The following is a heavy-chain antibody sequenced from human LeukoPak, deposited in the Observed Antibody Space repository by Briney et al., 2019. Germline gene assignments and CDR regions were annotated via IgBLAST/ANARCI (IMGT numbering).Heavy chain of an antibody. CDR2: IGAGGGST. CDR3: AKVQLRFLEWLFPFFDY. V-gene: IGHV3-23*01. Sequence: GGSLRLSCAASGFTFSSYAMSWVRQAPGKGLEWVSSIGAGGGSTYYADSVKGRFTISRDNSKNTLYLQMNSLRAEDTAVYYCAKVQLRFLEWLFPFFDYWGQGTLVTVSS. J-gene: IGHJ4*02. CDR1: GFTFSSYA. D-gene: IGHD3-3*01.